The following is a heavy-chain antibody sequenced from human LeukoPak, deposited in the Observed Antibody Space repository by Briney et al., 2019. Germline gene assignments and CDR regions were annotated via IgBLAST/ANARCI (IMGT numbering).Heavy chain of an antibody. Sequence: PSETLSLTCTVSGGSISNYYWSWIRQSPGKGLDWIGHIFSGGNANYNPSLKSRVTISLDTSKNQLSLRLTSVTAADTAVYYCARHAIGLILWDGALDYWGQGTLVTVSS. D-gene: IGHD3-10*01. CDR1: GGSISNYY. CDR2: IFSGGNA. J-gene: IGHJ4*02. V-gene: IGHV4-59*08. CDR3: ARHAIGLILWDGALDY.